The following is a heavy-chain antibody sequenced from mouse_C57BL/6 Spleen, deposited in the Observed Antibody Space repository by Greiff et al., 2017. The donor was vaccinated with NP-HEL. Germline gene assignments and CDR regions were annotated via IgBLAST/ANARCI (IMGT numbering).Heavy chain of an antibody. V-gene: IGHV1-62-2*01. CDR2: FYPVSGRI. CDR1: GYTFTEYT. CDR3: ARHARWDYYGSRSWFAY. D-gene: IGHD1-1*01. J-gene: IGHJ3*01. Sequence: QVQLQQSGAELVKPGASVKLSCKASGYTFTEYTIHWVKQRSGPGLEWIGWFYPVSGRIKSNEKFQDKATLTAAKSSSTVYMELSRLTSEDSAVYFWARHARWDYYGSRSWFAYWGQGTLVTVSA.